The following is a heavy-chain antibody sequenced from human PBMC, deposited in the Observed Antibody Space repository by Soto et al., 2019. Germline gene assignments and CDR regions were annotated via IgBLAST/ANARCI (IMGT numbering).Heavy chain of an antibody. CDR1: GGTFSSYT. CDR2: IIPILGIA. V-gene: IGHV1-69*04. J-gene: IGHJ5*02. CDR3: ARDVPIKPDPNWFDP. Sequence: SVKVSCKASGGTFSSYTISWVRQAPGQGLEWMGRIIPILGIANYAQKFQGRVTITADKSTSTAYMELSSLRSEDTAVYYCARDVPIKPDPNWFDPWGQGTLVTVSS.